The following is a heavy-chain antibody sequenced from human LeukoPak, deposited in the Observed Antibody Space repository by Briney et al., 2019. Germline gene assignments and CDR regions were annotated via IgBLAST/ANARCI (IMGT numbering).Heavy chain of an antibody. J-gene: IGHJ4*02. CDR2: IWYDGSNK. CDR3: ARDYYYDSSGYWDYYFDY. CDR1: GFTFSRFG. D-gene: IGHD3-22*01. Sequence: GGSLRLSCAASGFTFSRFGMHWVRQAPGKGLEWGAVIWYDGSNKYYADSVKGRFTIARDNSKNTLYLGMNSLRAGDTAVYYCARDYYYDSSGYWDYYFDYWGQGTLVSVSS. V-gene: IGHV3-33*01.